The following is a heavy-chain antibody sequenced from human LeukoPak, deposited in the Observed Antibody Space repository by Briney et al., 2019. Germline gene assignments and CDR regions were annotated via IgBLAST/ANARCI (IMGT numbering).Heavy chain of an antibody. Sequence: KPSETLSLTCAVYGGSLSGYYWSWIRQPPGKGLEWIGEINHSGSTNYNPSLKSRVTISVDTSKNQFSLKLSSVTAADTAVYYCARGYGSGSYHYYYYYGMDVWAKGPRSPSPQ. CDR3: ARGYGSGSYHYYYYYGMDV. V-gene: IGHV4-34*01. J-gene: IGHJ6*04. D-gene: IGHD3-10*01. CDR1: GGSLSGYY. CDR2: INHSGST.